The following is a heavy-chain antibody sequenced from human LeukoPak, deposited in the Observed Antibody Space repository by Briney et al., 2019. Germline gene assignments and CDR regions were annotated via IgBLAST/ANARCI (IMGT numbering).Heavy chain of an antibody. CDR3: ARDHDAVGTTIDH. D-gene: IGHD1-14*01. J-gene: IGHJ4*02. Sequence: GGSLRLSCVASGFTFSSYWMHWVRQAPGEGLVWVSRIKSDGSVTWYADSVKGRFTISRDNVKNMLYLQMNSLRAEDTAVYFCARDHDAVGTTIDHWGQGTLVTVSS. CDR2: IKSDGSVT. CDR1: GFTFSSYW. V-gene: IGHV3-74*01.